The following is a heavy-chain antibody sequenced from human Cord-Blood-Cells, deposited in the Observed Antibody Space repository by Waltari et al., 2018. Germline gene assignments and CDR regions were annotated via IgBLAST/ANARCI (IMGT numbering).Heavy chain of an antibody. CDR2: DNPNSGGK. D-gene: IGHD6-13*01. V-gene: IGHV1-2*02. CDR1: GYTFTGYY. J-gene: IGHJ4*02. CDR3: ARGYSGSWYYFDY. Sequence: QVQLVQSGAEVTKPGASVKVSCQASGYTFTGYYMPWVRPAPGQGLEWRGGDNPNSGGKNYAQKFQRKFTMTRDTSISTAYMGVSRLRSDDTAVYYWARGYSGSWYYFDYWGQGTLVTVSS.